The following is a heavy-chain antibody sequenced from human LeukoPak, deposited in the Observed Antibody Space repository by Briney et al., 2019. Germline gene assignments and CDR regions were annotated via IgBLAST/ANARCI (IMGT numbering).Heavy chain of an antibody. V-gene: IGHV1-18*04. Sequence: ASVKVSCKASGYTFTGFCIHWVRQAPGQGLEWMGWISPYNGNTRYVQKLQGRVTMTTDTSTSTAYMELRSLRFDDTAVYYCARAGSGSGWYFDYWGQGTLVTVSS. J-gene: IGHJ4*02. CDR1: GYTFTGFC. CDR2: ISPYNGNT. D-gene: IGHD6-19*01. CDR3: ARAGSGSGWYFDY.